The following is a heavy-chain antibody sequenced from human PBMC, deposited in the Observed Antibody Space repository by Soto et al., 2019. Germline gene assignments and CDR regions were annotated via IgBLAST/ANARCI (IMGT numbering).Heavy chain of an antibody. Sequence: SSETLSLTCTVSSGSINNNYWSWVRQPPGKGLEWIGYIYYSGSTYYNPSLKSRVTISVDTSKNQFSLKLSSVTAADTAVYYCARDTRTSFSYYYDSSGYYYYYYGMDVWGQGTTVTVSS. V-gene: IGHV4-59*12. J-gene: IGHJ6*02. CDR2: IYYSGST. CDR3: ARDTRTSFSYYYDSSGYYYYYYGMDV. D-gene: IGHD3-22*01. CDR1: SGSINNNY.